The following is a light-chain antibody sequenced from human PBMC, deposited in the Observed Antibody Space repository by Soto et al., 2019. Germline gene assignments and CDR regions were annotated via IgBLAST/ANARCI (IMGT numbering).Light chain of an antibody. Sequence: EIVMTQSPAPLSVSPGERATLSCRASQSVSSNLAWYQQKPGQAPRLLIYGASTRATGIPARFSGSGSVTEFTLTISSLQSEDFAVYYCQQYNNWPPYTFGQGTKLEIK. V-gene: IGKV3-15*01. J-gene: IGKJ2*01. CDR3: QQYNNWPPYT. CDR2: GAS. CDR1: QSVSSN.